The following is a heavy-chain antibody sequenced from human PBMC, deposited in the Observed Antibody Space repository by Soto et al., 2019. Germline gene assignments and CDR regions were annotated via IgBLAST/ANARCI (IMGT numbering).Heavy chain of an antibody. CDR2: ASWDSDTV. J-gene: IGHJ6*02. CDR3: AKGGDYDISHYGMDV. D-gene: IGHD3-9*01. Sequence: EVQLVESGGGWVQLGTSLRLSCAASGFTFDHYAMHWVRQTPGKGLAWVAGASWDSDTVGYADSVRGRFTISRDNGKNSLDLQMNSLRVADTALYYCAKGGDYDISHYGMDVWGQGTTVTVSS. V-gene: IGHV3-9*01. CDR1: GFTFDHYA.